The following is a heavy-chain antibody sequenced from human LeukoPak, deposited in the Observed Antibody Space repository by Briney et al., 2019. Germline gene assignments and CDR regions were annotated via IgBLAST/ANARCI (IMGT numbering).Heavy chain of an antibody. CDR2: INPNSGGT. Sequence: GASVKVSCKASGYTFTGYYMHWVRQAPGQGLEWMGWINPNSGGTNYAQKFQGRVTMTRDTSISTAYMELSRLRSDDTAVYYCASSGDFWSGYLPLGNYFDYWGQGTLVTVSS. CDR1: GYTFTGYY. J-gene: IGHJ4*02. CDR3: ASSGDFWSGYLPLGNYFDY. D-gene: IGHD3-3*01. V-gene: IGHV1-2*02.